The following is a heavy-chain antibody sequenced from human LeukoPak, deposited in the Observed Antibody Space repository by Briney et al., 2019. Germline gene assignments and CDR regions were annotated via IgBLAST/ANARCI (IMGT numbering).Heavy chain of an antibody. D-gene: IGHD3-16*01. CDR1: GGSISSYY. Sequence: SQTLSLTCTVSGGSISSYYWSWIRQPPGKGLEWIGYIYYSGSTNYNPSLKSRVTISVDTSKNQFSLKLSSVTAADTAVYYCARVWATPGYFDYWGQGTLVTVSS. V-gene: IGHV4-59*01. CDR3: ARVWATPGYFDY. J-gene: IGHJ4*02. CDR2: IYYSGST.